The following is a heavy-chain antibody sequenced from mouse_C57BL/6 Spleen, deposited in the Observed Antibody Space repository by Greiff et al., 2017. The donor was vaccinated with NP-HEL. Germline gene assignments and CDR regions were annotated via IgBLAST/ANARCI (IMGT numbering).Heavy chain of an antibody. V-gene: IGHV1-15*01. CDR1: CYTFTDYE. Sequence: QVQLKQSGAELVRPGASVTLSCKASCYTFTDYEMHWVKQTPVHGLEWIGAIDPETGGTAYNQKFKGKAILTADKSSSTAYMELRSLTSEDSAVYYCTPDGRHGYFDVWGTGTTVTVSS. CDR3: TPDGRHGYFDV. CDR2: IDPETGGT. J-gene: IGHJ1*03. D-gene: IGHD2-3*01.